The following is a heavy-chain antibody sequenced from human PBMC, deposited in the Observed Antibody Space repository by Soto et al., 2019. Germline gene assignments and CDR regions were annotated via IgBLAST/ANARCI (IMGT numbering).Heavy chain of an antibody. Sequence: GGSLRLSCAASGFTVSSNYMSWVRQAPGKGLEWVSVIYSGGSTYYADSVKGRFTISRDNSKNTLYLQMNSLRAEDTAVYYCARGYLLRYFEGSMDVWGQGTTVTVSS. J-gene: IGHJ6*02. CDR1: GFTVSSNY. V-gene: IGHV3-53*01. CDR3: ARGYLLRYFEGSMDV. D-gene: IGHD3-9*01. CDR2: IYSGGST.